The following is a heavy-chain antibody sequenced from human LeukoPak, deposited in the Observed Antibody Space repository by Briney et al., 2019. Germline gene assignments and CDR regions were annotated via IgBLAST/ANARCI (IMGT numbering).Heavy chain of an antibody. CDR1: GFTFSIYS. CDR3: ASSRYDSSGYYGIIGY. V-gene: IGHV3-21*01. J-gene: IGHJ4*02. CDR2: ISRSSNYK. Sequence: GGSLRLSCAASGFTFSIYSMNWVRQAPGKGLEWVSSISRSSNYKYYADSVKGRFTISRDNAKNSLYLQMNSLRAEDAALYYCASSRYDSSGYYGIIGYWGQGTLVTVSS. D-gene: IGHD3-22*01.